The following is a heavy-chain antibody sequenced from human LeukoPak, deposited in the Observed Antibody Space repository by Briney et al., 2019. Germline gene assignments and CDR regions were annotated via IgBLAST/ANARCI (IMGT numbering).Heavy chain of an antibody. D-gene: IGHD3-3*01. Sequence: ASVKVSCKASGYSFTSYGISWVRQAPGQGLEWMGWISTYNANTNYAPKLQGRVTLTTDTSTSTAYMELKSLRSDDTAVYYCARGGPRTSYDFWSGYYYILYYFDYWGQGTLVTVSS. CDR1: GYSFTSYG. J-gene: IGHJ4*02. CDR2: ISTYNANT. V-gene: IGHV1-18*01. CDR3: ARGGPRTSYDFWSGYYYILYYFDY.